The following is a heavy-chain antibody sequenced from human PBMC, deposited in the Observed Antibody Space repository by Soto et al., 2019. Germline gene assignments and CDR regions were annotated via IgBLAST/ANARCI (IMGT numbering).Heavy chain of an antibody. CDR1: GGSISNYY. J-gene: IGHJ4*02. CDR3: ARASVGPPGGGSWIMPFDF. Sequence: SETLSLTCSVSGGSISNYYWSWIRQSAGKGLEWIGRIYPGGSTNYNPPLKSRVTMSVDTSKNQVSLRLTSVTAADTAVYYCARASVGPPGGGSWIMPFDFWGQGTRVTVSS. D-gene: IGHD2-15*01. CDR2: IYPGGST. V-gene: IGHV4-4*07.